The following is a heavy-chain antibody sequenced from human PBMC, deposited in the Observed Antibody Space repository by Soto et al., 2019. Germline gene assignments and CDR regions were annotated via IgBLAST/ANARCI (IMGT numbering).Heavy chain of an antibody. CDR3: TRHAEMMYNFRFDP. V-gene: IGHV4-39*01. CDR1: GDSISSSLYY. D-gene: IGHD2-8*01. J-gene: IGHJ5*02. Sequence: QVQLQESGPGLVKPSETLSLTCTVSGDSISSSLYYWGWIRQPPGKGLEWIGNIYFTGRTYSNTSPNDRAARSIDTSKNQFSLRLTSVTGADTAVYYCTRHAEMMYNFRFDPWGRGTLVTVSS. CDR2: IYFTGRT.